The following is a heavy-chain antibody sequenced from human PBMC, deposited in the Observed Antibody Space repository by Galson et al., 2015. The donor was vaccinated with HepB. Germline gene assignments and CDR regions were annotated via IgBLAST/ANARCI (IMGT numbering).Heavy chain of an antibody. CDR3: ARDSDIVVVPAAPYYYYYGMDV. Sequence: SLRLSCAASGFTFSSYSMNWVRQAPGKGLEWVSSISSSSSYIYYADSVKGRFTISRDNAKNSLYLQMNSLRAEDTAVYYCARDSDIVVVPAAPYYYYYGMDVWGQGTTVTVSS. J-gene: IGHJ6*02. CDR2: ISSSSSYI. D-gene: IGHD2-2*01. V-gene: IGHV3-21*01. CDR1: GFTFSSYS.